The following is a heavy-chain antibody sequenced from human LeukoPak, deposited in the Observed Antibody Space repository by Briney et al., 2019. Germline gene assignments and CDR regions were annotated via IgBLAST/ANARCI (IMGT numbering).Heavy chain of an antibody. V-gene: IGHV3-53*01. J-gene: IGHJ4*02. CDR1: GFTDSSTY. CDR2: IYNGGTA. CDR3: ARDSSSFPNYFDF. D-gene: IGHD3-10*01. Sequence: HPGGSLRLSCAASGFTDSSTYMSWVRQAPGQGLEWVSLIYNGGTAFYADSVQGRFTISRDNSKNTLYLQMNSLRAEDTAIYYCARDSSSFPNYFDFWGQGTLVTVSS.